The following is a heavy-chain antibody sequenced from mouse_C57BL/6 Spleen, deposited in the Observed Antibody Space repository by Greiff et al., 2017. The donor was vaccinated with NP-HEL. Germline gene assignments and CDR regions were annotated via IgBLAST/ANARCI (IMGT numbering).Heavy chain of an antibody. J-gene: IGHJ2*01. D-gene: IGHD2-3*01. CDR2: IYPRSGNT. Sequence: QVQLKQSGAELARPGASVKLSCKASGYTFTSYGISWVKQRTGQGLEWIGEIYPRSGNTYYNEKFKGKATLTADKSSSTAYMELRSLTSEDSAVYFCARSGGYYGGFDYWGQGTTLTVSS. CDR3: ARSGGYYGGFDY. V-gene: IGHV1-81*01. CDR1: GYTFTSYG.